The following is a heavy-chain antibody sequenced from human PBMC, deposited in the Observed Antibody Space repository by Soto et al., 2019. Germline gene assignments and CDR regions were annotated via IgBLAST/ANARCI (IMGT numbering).Heavy chain of an antibody. CDR2: IIPILGIA. CDR3: ARDRCSGGSCYPYYYYYMDV. D-gene: IGHD2-15*01. J-gene: IGHJ6*03. Sequence: QVQLVQSGAEVKKPGSSVKVSCKASGGTFSSYTISWVRQAPGQGLEWMGRIIPILGIANYAQKFQGRVTFTADKSTSTAYMELSSLRSEDTAVYYCARDRCSGGSCYPYYYYYMDVWGKGTTVTVSS. V-gene: IGHV1-69*08. CDR1: GGTFSSYT.